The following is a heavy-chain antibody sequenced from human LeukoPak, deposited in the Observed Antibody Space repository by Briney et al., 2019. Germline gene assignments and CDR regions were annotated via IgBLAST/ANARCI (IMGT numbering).Heavy chain of an antibody. CDR1: GGSISSYY. V-gene: IGHV4-59*01. J-gene: IGHJ6*03. CDR3: AREKYSSGWDDYYYYYYYMDV. CDR2: IYYSGST. D-gene: IGHD6-19*01. Sequence: PSETLSLTCTVSGGSISSYYWSWIRQPPGKGLEWIGYIYYSGSTNYNPSLKSRVTISVDKSKNQFSLKLSSVTAADTAVYYCAREKYSSGWDDYYYYYYYMDVWGKGTTVTVSS.